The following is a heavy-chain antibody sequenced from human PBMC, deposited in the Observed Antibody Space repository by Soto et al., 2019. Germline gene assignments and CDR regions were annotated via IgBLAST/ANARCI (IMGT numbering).Heavy chain of an antibody. CDR1: GYIFTAYS. CDR3: ARDRGLGQGFDP. J-gene: IGHJ5*02. CDR2: VNPSGGST. Sequence: ASVKVSCKASGYIFTAYSMHWVRQAPGQGLEWMGVVNPSGGSTNYAQKFQGRVTITRDTSASTAYMELSSLRSEDTAVYYCARDRGLGQGFDPWGQGTLVTVSS. V-gene: IGHV1-46*01. D-gene: IGHD5-12*01.